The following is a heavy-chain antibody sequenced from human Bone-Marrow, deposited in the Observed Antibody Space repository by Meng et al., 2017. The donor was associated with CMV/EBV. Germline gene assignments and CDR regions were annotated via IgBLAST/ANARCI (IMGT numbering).Heavy chain of an antibody. CDR1: GFTFSSYA. CDR2: IKQDGSEK. Sequence: GESLKISCAASGFTFSSYAMHWVRQAPGKGLEWVANIKQDGSEKFYVDSVKGRFTIARDNAKNSLYLQMSSLRAEDTAVYYCARGDFWSGDYTDAFNIWGQGPM. J-gene: IGHJ3*02. D-gene: IGHD3-3*01. CDR3: ARGDFWSGDYTDAFNI. V-gene: IGHV3-7*01.